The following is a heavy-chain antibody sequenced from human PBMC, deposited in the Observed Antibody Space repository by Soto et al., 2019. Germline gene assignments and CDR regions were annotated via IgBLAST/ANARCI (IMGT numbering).Heavy chain of an antibody. J-gene: IGHJ4*02. CDR1: GFRFSSFA. D-gene: IGHD6-13*01. CDR2: ISGSGGST. Sequence: GGSLSLSCAASGFRFSSFALTWVRQAPGKGLEWVSAISGSGGSTYYADSVKGRFTISRDNSKNTLYLQMNSLRAEDTAVYYCAKAPVIAASVVPPDYWGQGTLVTVSS. CDR3: AKAPVIAASVVPPDY. V-gene: IGHV3-23*01.